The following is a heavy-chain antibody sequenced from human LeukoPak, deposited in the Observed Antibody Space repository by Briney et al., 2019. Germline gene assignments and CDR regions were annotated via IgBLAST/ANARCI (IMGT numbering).Heavy chain of an antibody. D-gene: IGHD5-24*01. CDR2: IKSKTDGGTT. Sequence: GGSLRLSCAASGFIFSIAWMNWVRQAPGKGLEWVGHIKSKTDGGTTDYAAPVKGRFTISRDDSKNTLYLQMNSLKTEDTAVYYCIRYGYNLAEYYQHWGQGTLVTVSS. CDR1: GFIFSIAW. CDR3: IRYGYNLAEYYQH. J-gene: IGHJ1*01. V-gene: IGHV3-15*07.